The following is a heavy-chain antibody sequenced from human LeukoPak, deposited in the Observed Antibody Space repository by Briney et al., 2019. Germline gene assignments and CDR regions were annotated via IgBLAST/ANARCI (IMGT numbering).Heavy chain of an antibody. J-gene: IGHJ4*02. V-gene: IGHV3-30*04. Sequence: GGSLRLSCLASGITFNRYAMHWVRQSPGKGLEWVAIISNDGSRKYYAHSAEGRFTISRDNSKNTLYLQMDSLRAEDTAVYYCARDRAWNYFDYWGQGTLVTVSS. CDR1: GITFNRYA. D-gene: IGHD3-3*01. CDR2: ISNDGSRK. CDR3: ARDRAWNYFDY.